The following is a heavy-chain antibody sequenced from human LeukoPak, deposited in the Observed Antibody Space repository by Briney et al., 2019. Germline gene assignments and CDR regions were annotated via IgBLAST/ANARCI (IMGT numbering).Heavy chain of an antibody. CDR3: AKSIGYSYGGFDY. J-gene: IGHJ4*02. Sequence: GGSLRLSCAASGFTFSSYGMHWVRQAPGKGLEWVAVIWYGGSNKYYADSVKGRFTISRDNSKNTLYLQMNSLRAEDTAVYYCAKSIGYSYGGFDYWGQGTLVTVSS. D-gene: IGHD5-18*01. V-gene: IGHV3-30*02. CDR1: GFTFSSYG. CDR2: IWYGGSNK.